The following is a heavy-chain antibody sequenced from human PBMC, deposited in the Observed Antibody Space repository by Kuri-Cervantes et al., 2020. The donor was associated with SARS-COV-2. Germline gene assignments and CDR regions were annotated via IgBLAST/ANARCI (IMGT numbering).Heavy chain of an antibody. J-gene: IGHJ6*03. CDR2: IYYSGTT. D-gene: IGHD7-27*01. CDR3: ARGDSLLDWGSDYYYYMDV. Sequence: ESLKISCTVSGGSISSYYGSWIRQPPGKGLEYIGYIYYSGTTNYNPSLKSRVTISVDTSKNQFSLKLSSVTAADTAVYYCARGDSLLDWGSDYYYYMDVWGKGTTVTVSS. CDR1: GGSISSYY. V-gene: IGHV4-59*01.